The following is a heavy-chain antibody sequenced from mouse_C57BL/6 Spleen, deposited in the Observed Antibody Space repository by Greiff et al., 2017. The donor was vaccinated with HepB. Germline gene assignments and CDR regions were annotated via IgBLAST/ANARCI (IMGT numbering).Heavy chain of an antibody. J-gene: IGHJ2*01. CDR2: INPYNGDT. Sequence: EVQLQQSGPELVKPGDSVKISCKATGYSFTGYFMNWVMQSHGKSLEWIGRINPYNGDTFYNQKFKGKATLTVDKSSSTAHMELRSLTSEDSAVYYYASRRPYYDYDDTYFDYWGQGTTLTVSS. CDR3: ASRRPYYDYDDTYFDY. CDR1: GYSFTGYF. V-gene: IGHV1-20*01. D-gene: IGHD2-4*01.